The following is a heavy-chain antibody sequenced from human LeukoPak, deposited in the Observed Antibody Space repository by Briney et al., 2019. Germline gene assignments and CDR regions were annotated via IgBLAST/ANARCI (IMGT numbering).Heavy chain of an antibody. Sequence: SQTLSLTCAVSGGSLSSGGYSWSWIRQPPGKGLEWIGYIYHSGSTYYNPSLKSRVTISVDRSKNQFSLKLSSVTAADTAVYYCARDNGRSGYFDYWGQGTLVTVSS. CDR3: ARDNGRSGYFDY. D-gene: IGHD4-17*01. CDR1: GGSLSSGGYS. J-gene: IGHJ4*02. V-gene: IGHV4-30-2*01. CDR2: IYHSGST.